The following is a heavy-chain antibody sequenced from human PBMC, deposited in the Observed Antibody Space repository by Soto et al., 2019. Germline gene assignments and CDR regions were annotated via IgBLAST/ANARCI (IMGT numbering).Heavy chain of an antibody. CDR1: GYTFAMHY. CDR2: INPSDGST. D-gene: IGHD2-15*01. Sequence: QVQLVQSGAEVKKPGASVKISCKTSGYTFAMHYIHWVRQVPGQGLEWMGMINPSDGSTSYVQKFQGRVTMTRDTSATPVFLNMSRPTSHDTAVFYCARADGGGGRRHDFRGQGTLVTVSS. J-gene: IGHJ4*02. V-gene: IGHV1-46*01. CDR3: ARADGGGGRRHDF.